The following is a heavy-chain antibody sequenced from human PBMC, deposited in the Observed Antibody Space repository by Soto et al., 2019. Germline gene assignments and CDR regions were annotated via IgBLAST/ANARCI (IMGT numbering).Heavy chain of an antibody. CDR1: GFTFSSYA. CDR2: ISYDGSNK. CDR3: AGDASAYDFWSGLIDH. V-gene: IGHV3-30-3*01. Sequence: QVQLVESGGGVVQPGRSLRLSCAASGFTFSSYAMHWVRQAPGKGLEWVAVISYDGSNKYYADSVKGRFTISRDNSKNXLHLHSHSLRAQDTAVCYCAGDASAYDFWSGLIDHWGQGTLV. J-gene: IGHJ4*02. D-gene: IGHD3-3*01.